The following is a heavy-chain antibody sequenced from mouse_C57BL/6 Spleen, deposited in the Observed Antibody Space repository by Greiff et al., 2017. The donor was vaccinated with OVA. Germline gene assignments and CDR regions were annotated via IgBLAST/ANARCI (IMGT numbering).Heavy chain of an antibody. V-gene: IGHV1-82*01. CDR1: GYAFSSSW. Sequence: VQLQESGPELVKPGASVKISCKASGYAFSSSWMNWVKQRPGKGLEWIGRIYPGDGDTNYNGKFKGKATLTADKSSSTAYMQLSSLTSEDSAVYFCARMIPDYGNYFDYWGQGTTLTVSS. CDR3: ARMIPDYGNYFDY. J-gene: IGHJ2*01. CDR2: IYPGDGDT. D-gene: IGHD2-1*01.